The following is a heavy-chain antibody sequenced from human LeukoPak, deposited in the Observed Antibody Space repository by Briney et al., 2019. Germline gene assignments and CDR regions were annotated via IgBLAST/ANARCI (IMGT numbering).Heavy chain of an antibody. CDR2: ISSSSSYI. CDR3: ARDRGNWNWAFDI. J-gene: IGHJ3*02. V-gene: IGHV3-21*01. Sequence: PGGSLRLSCAASGFTFSSYSMNWVRQAPGKGLEWVSSISSSSSYIYYADSVKGRFTISRDNAKNTLYLQMNSLRAEDTAVYYCARDRGNWNWAFDIWGQGTMVTVSS. CDR1: GFTFSSYS. D-gene: IGHD1-7*01.